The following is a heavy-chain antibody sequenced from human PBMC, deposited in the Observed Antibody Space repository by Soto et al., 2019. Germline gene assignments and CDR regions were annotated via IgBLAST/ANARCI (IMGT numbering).Heavy chain of an antibody. Sequence: SETLSLTCTVSGGSISSSSYYWGWIRQPPGKGLQWIGSIYYSGSTYYNPSLKSRVTISVDTSKNQFSLKLSSVTAADTAVYYCASLRGGSGSFLLTPYYYYGMDVWGPGTTVTVSS. CDR1: GGSISSSSYY. V-gene: IGHV4-39*01. CDR3: ASLRGGSGSFLLTPYYYYGMDV. D-gene: IGHD1-26*01. J-gene: IGHJ6*02. CDR2: IYYSGST.